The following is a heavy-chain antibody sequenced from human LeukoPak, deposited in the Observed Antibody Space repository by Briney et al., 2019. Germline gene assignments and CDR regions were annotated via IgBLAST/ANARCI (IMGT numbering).Heavy chain of an antibody. CDR1: GFTFGDYA. V-gene: IGHV3-30*18. J-gene: IGHJ6*02. CDR2: ISYDGSNK. Sequence: GGSLRLSCTASGFTFGDYAMSWVRQAPGKGLEWVAVISYDGSNKYYADSVKGRFTISRDNSKNTLYLQMNSLRAEDTAVYYCAKKGDYYYGMDVWGQGTTVTVSS. CDR3: AKKGDYYYGMDV.